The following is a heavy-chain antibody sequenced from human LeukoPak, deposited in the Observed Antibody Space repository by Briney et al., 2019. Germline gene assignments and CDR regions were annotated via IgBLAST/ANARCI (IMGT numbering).Heavy chain of an antibody. CDR3: AKVGNQPIPGYSSSWYFDY. J-gene: IGHJ4*02. CDR1: GFTFSSYA. CDR2: ISGSGGST. Sequence: GGSLRLSCAASGFTFSSYAMSRVRQAPGKGLEWVSAISGSGGSTYYADSVKGRFTISRDNSKNTLYLQMNSLRAEDTAVYYRAKVGNQPIPGYSSSWYFDYWGQGTLVTVSS. V-gene: IGHV3-23*01. D-gene: IGHD6-13*01.